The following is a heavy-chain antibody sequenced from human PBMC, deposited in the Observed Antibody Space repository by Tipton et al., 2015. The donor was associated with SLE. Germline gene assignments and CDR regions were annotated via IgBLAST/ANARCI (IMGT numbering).Heavy chain of an antibody. Sequence: QLVQSGAEVKRTGESLKISCKGSGYSFTSYWIGWVRQMPGKGLEWMGIIYPGDSDVRYSPSFRGHVTISADKSTSPAYLQWSSLRASDTAIYYCARPYDNVFSADYWGQGTLVTVSS. V-gene: IGHV5-51*03. CDR3: ARPYDNVFSADY. CDR2: IYPGDSDV. J-gene: IGHJ4*02. CDR1: GYSFTSYW. D-gene: IGHD3-16*01.